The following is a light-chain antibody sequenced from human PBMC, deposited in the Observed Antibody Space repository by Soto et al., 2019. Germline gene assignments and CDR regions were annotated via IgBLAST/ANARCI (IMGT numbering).Light chain of an antibody. CDR1: SSDVGSYNL. CDR2: EVS. J-gene: IGLJ1*01. Sequence: QSALTQPASVSGSPGQSITISCTGTSSDVGSYNLVSWYQQHPGKAPKLMIYEVSKRSSGVSNRFSGSKSGNTASLTISGLQAEDEADYYCCSYAGSSTHYVFGTGTKLTVL. V-gene: IGLV2-23*02. CDR3: CSYAGSSTHYV.